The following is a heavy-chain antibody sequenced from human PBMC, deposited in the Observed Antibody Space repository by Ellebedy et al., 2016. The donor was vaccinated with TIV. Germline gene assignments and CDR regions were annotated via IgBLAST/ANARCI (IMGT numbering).Heavy chain of an antibody. Sequence: PGGSLRLSCTVPGFTFSSYAIHWVRLAPGKGLEWVTLISYDGSEKYNAYSVKGRFTISRDNSKNTVYQQMNSLRAEDTAVYYCATSAVGHSHGYYFDYWGQGTLVTVSA. CDR3: ATSAVGHSHGYYFDY. D-gene: IGHD3-22*01. V-gene: IGHV3-30-3*01. J-gene: IGHJ4*02. CDR2: ISYDGSEK. CDR1: GFTFSSYA.